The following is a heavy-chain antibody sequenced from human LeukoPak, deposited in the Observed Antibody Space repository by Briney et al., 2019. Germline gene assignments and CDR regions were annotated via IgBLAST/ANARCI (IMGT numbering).Heavy chain of an antibody. V-gene: IGHV3-23*01. CDR3: ARDFPEWSSFDY. J-gene: IGHJ4*02. CDR2: ISGSGSNT. CDR1: GFTFSSNA. D-gene: IGHD3-3*01. Sequence: GGSLRLSCAASGFTFSSNAMSWVRQAPGKGLEWVSGISGSGSNTYYADSVKGRFTISRDNSKNTLYLQMNSLRAEDTAVYYCARDFPEWSSFDYWGQGTLVTVSS.